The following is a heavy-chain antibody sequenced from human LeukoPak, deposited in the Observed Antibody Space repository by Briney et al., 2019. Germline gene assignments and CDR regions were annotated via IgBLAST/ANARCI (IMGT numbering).Heavy chain of an antibody. Sequence: SETLSLTCTVSGGSINNYYWSWIRQPPGKGLEYIGYIYYSGSANYNPSLKSRVTISVDPSKNQFPLKLSSVTAADTAVYYCARNGDYYEKSGYYYLFDFWGQGTLVTVSS. J-gene: IGHJ4*02. CDR1: GGSINNYY. CDR3: ARNGDYYEKSGYYYLFDF. D-gene: IGHD3-22*01. V-gene: IGHV4-59*01. CDR2: IYYSGSA.